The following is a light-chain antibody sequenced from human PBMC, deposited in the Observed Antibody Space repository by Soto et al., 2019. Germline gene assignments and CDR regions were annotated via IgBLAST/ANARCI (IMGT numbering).Light chain of an antibody. CDR3: QQLAGFPIT. CDR1: QGISNY. Sequence: DLQLPKSPYLLSAAIVSISHITCLASQGISNYLAWYQQKPGKATNLLIYTASTLQTGVPSRFSGSAFGTEFTLTISSLQPEDFATYYCQQLAGFPITFGQGTQLEIK. V-gene: IGKV1-9*01. CDR2: TAS. J-gene: IGKJ5*01.